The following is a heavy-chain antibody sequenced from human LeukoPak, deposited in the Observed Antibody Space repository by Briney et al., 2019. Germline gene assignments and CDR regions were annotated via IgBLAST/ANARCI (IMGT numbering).Heavy chain of an antibody. CDR2: IYYSGST. CDR3: ARGRASMVRGVIGNWFDP. Sequence: SETLSLTCTVSGGSISSYYWSWIRQPPGKGLEWIGYIYYSGSTNYNPSLKSRVTISVDTSKNQFSLKLSSVTAADTAVYYCARGRASMVRGVIGNWFDPWGQGTLVTVSS. V-gene: IGHV4-59*08. CDR1: GGSISSYY. D-gene: IGHD3-10*01. J-gene: IGHJ5*02.